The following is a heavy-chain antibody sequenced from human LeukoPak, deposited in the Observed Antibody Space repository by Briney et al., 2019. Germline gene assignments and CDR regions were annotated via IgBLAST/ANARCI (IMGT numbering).Heavy chain of an antibody. CDR1: GGSISSGSYY. J-gene: IGHJ6*03. CDR3: AREPGQQWLVTYYYYYYMDV. CDR2: IYTSGST. V-gene: IGHV4-61*02. D-gene: IGHD6-19*01. Sequence: SETLSLTCTVSGGSISSGSYYWSWIRQPAGKGLEWIGRIYTSGSTNYNPSLKSRVTISVDTSKNQFSLKLSSVTAADTAVYYCAREPGQQWLVTYYYYYYMDVWGKGTTVTVSS.